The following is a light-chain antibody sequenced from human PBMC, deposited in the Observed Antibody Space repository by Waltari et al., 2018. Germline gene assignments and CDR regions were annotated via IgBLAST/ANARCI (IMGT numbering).Light chain of an antibody. CDR2: GAS. Sequence: EIVLTQSPGTLSLSPGERATPSCRASQSVRSSYLAWYLQKPGQAPRLLIYGASSRATGIPDRFSGSGSGTDFTLTISRLEPDDFAVYYCQQYGTLITFGQGTRLEIK. J-gene: IGKJ5*01. V-gene: IGKV3-20*01. CDR3: QQYGTLIT. CDR1: QSVRSSY.